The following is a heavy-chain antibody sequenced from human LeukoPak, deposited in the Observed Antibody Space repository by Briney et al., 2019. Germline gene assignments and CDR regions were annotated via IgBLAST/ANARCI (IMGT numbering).Heavy chain of an antibody. D-gene: IGHD2-2*01. CDR2: ISASGGTT. V-gene: IGHV3-23*01. J-gene: IGHJ5*01. CDR3: AKEPREYCSSTSCPNWFDS. Sequence: AGGSLRLSCAASGFTFNNYAMSWVRQAPGKGLEWVSAISASGGTTYYAASVKGRFTISRDNSENTLFLQMNSLRAEDTAVYYCAKEPREYCSSTSCPNWFDSWGQGTLVTVSS. CDR1: GFTFNNYA.